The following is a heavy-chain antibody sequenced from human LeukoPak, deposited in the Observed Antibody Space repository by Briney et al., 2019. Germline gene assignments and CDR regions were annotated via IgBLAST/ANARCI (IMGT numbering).Heavy chain of an antibody. J-gene: IGHJ3*02. CDR1: GFTFSSCG. CDR2: ISYDESNK. D-gene: IGHD3-22*01. Sequence: PGRSLRLSCAASGFTFSSCGMHWVRQAPGKGLEWVAVISYDESNKYYADSVKGRFTISRDNSKNTLYLQMNSLRAEDTAVYYCAKEAVNYYDSSGYSDDAFDIWGQGTMVTVSS. V-gene: IGHV3-30*18. CDR3: AKEAVNYYDSSGYSDDAFDI.